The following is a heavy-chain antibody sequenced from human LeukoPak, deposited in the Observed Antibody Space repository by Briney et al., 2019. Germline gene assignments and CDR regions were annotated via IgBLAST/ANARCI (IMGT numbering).Heavy chain of an antibody. CDR1: GVTFSNIW. Sequence: PGGSLRLSCAASGVTFSNIWMYWVRQAPGKGLDWVALMNPDGSITTYADSVKGRFTISRDNAKNTVYLQMNSLRGEDTAMYFCARGGDDYWGQGTLVIVSS. CDR3: ARGGDDY. V-gene: IGHV3-74*01. J-gene: IGHJ4*02. CDR2: MNPDGSIT. D-gene: IGHD2-21*01.